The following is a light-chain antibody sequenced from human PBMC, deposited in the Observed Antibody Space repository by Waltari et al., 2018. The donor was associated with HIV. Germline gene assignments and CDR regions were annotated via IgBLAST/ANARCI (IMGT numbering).Light chain of an antibody. CDR3: AAWDDSLNGPSYV. CDR1: SSNIGSNT. CDR2: SNN. Sequence: QSVLNQPPSASGIPGQRVTISCSGSSSNIGSNTEHWSPQLPGTAPKLLIYSNNQRPSGVPDRCSGSKSGTSASLAISGLQSEDEADYYCAAWDDSLNGPSYVFGTGTKVTVL. V-gene: IGLV1-44*01. J-gene: IGLJ1*01.